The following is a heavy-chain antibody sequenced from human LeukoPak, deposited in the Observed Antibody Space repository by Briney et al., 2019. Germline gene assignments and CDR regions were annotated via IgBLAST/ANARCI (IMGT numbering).Heavy chain of an antibody. J-gene: IGHJ4*02. V-gene: IGHV3-23*01. Sequence: PGGSLRLSCAASGFTFTSYSMNWVRQAPGKGLEWVPTISGGGGSTYYADSVKGRFTISRDNSKNTLYLQVKSLRAEDTAVYYCAKGGKWDVTPFDYWGQGTLVTVSS. CDR1: GFTFTSYS. CDR2: ISGGGGST. CDR3: AKGGKWDVTPFDY. D-gene: IGHD1-26*01.